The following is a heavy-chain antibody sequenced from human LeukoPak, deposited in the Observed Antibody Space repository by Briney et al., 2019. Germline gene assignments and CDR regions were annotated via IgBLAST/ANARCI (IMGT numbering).Heavy chain of an antibody. D-gene: IGHD3-3*01. CDR2: ITSDGSIT. J-gene: IGHJ4*02. V-gene: IGHV3-74*01. CDR3: ARDGHYANDY. CDR1: RFTLSTYW. Sequence: GGSLRLSCAASRFTLSTYWIEWVRQAPGKGLVWVARITSDGSITSYADSVKGRFTISRDNAKNTLYLHMNSLRAEDTAVCYCARDGHYANDYWGQGTLVTVSS.